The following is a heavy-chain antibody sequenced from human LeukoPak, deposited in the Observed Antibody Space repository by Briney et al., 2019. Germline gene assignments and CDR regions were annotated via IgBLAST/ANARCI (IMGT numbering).Heavy chain of an antibody. Sequence: SPSQTLSLTCTVSGGSISSGSYYWSWIRQPAGKGLEWIGEINHSGSTNYNPSLKSRVTISVDTSKNQFSLKLSSVTAADTAVYYCARRRGSGYDYESPGPHLDYWGQGTLVTVSS. J-gene: IGHJ4*02. D-gene: IGHD5-12*01. CDR2: INHSGST. CDR3: ARRRGSGYDYESPGPHLDY. V-gene: IGHV4-61*09. CDR1: GGSISSGSYY.